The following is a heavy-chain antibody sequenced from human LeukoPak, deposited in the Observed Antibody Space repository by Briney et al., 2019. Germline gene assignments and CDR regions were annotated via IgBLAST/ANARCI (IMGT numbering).Heavy chain of an antibody. CDR3: ARLVWLGESPGSWFDS. V-gene: IGHV4-59*11. CDR2: IHYSGST. J-gene: IGHJ5*01. CDR1: GGSITSHC. Sequence: PSETLSLTCSVSGGSITSHCWSWIRQPPGKGLEWIGYIHYSGSTNYNPSLKSRVTISPDTSKNQLFLKLNSVTAADTAVYYCARLVWLGESPGSWFDSWGQGTLVTVSS. D-gene: IGHD3-10*01.